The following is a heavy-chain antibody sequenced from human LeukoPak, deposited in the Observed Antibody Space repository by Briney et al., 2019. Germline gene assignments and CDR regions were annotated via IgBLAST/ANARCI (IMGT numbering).Heavy chain of an antibody. CDR1: GFTFSTYA. CDR2: INTDGSST. Sequence: GGSLRLSCAASGFTFSTYAMNWVRQAPGKGLVWVSRINTDGSSTNYADSVKGRFTISRDNAKNTLYLQMNSLRAEDTAVYYCARGRSGYFDYWGQGTLVTVSS. V-gene: IGHV3-74*01. J-gene: IGHJ4*02. CDR3: ARGRSGYFDY. D-gene: IGHD3-3*01.